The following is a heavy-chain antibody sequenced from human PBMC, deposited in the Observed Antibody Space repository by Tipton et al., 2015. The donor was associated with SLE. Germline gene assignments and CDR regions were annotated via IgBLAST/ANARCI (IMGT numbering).Heavy chain of an antibody. CDR3: VKVGFGWYGPDY. Sequence: SLRLSCAASGFTFSTHWMHWVRQAPGKGLVWVSRINTDGSTTSYADSVKGRLTISRDNAKSTLYLQMNSLRVEDTAMYYCVKVGFGWYGPDYWGQGTLVTVSS. V-gene: IGHV3-74*01. J-gene: IGHJ4*02. D-gene: IGHD6-19*01. CDR2: INTDGSTT. CDR1: GFTFSTHW.